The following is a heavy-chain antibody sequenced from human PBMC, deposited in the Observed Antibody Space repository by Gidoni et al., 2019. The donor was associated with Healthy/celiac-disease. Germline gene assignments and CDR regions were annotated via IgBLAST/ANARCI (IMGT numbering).Heavy chain of an antibody. Sequence: EVQLLESGGGLVQPGGSLRLSCAASGFALSSYALSWVRQAPGKGLEWVSAISGSGGSTYYADSVKGRFTISRDNSKNTLYLQMNSLRAEDTAVYYCAKEGYSWSYSHAFDIWGQGTMVTVSS. D-gene: IGHD1-26*01. CDR3: AKEGYSWSYSHAFDI. V-gene: IGHV3-23*01. CDR1: GFALSSYA. CDR2: ISGSGGST. J-gene: IGHJ3*02.